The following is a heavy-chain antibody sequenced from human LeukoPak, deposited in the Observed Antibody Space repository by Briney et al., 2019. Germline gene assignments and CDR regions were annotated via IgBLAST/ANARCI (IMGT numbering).Heavy chain of an antibody. Sequence: SETLSLTCTVSGDSISNYYWSWIRQPPSEAPEWIGYINDNGRSNYSPSLKSRLTISLDTSTDQIFLQLSSVTAADTAVYYCARDRYGGGWFDPWGQGTLVTVSS. D-gene: IGHD4-23*01. CDR2: INDNGRS. CDR1: GDSISNYY. J-gene: IGHJ5*02. V-gene: IGHV4-59*01. CDR3: ARDRYGGGWFDP.